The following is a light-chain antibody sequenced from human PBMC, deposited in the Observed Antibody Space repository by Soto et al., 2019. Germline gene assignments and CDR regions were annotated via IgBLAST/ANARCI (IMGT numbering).Light chain of an antibody. J-gene: IGKJ1*01. CDR1: QSISNW. CDR2: DAS. V-gene: IGKV1-5*01. CDR3: QQYYSYPRT. Sequence: DIQMTQSPSTLSASVGDRVTITCRASQSISNWLAWYQQKPGKAPKLLIYDASTLESGVPSRFSGSGSGTEFTLTISSLQPDDSATYYCQQYYSYPRTVGQGTKVDIK.